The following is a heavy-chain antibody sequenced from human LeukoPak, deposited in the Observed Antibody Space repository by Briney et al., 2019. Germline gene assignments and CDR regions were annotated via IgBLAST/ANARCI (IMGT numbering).Heavy chain of an antibody. CDR1: GYTFTSYY. J-gene: IGHJ6*03. Sequence: ASVKVSCKASGYTFTSYYMHWVRQAPGQGLEWMGIINPSGGSTSDAQKFQGRVTMTRATSTSTVYMELSSLRSEDTAVYYCARVVKEGIYYYYYYMDVWGKGTTVTVSS. CDR3: ARVVKEGIYYYYYYMDV. CDR2: INPSGGST. D-gene: IGHD3-22*01. V-gene: IGHV1-46*01.